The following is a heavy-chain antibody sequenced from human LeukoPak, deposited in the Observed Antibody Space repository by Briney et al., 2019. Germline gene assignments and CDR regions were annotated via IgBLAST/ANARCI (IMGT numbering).Heavy chain of an antibody. D-gene: IGHD2-2*01. CDR3: AKAGVVVVPAAIYYYYYGMDV. V-gene: IGHV3-23*01. Sequence: TGGSLRLSCAASGFTFSSYAMSWVRQAPGKGLEWVSAISGSGGSTYYADSVKGRFTISRDNSKNTLYLQMNSLRAEDTAVYYCAKAGVVVVPAAIYYYYYGMDVWGQGTTVTVSS. J-gene: IGHJ6*02. CDR1: GFTFSSYA. CDR2: ISGSGGST.